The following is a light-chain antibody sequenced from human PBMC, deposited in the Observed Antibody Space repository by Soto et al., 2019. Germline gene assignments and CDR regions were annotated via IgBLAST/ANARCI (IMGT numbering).Light chain of an antibody. CDR1: QSVSFNS. V-gene: IGKV3-20*01. Sequence: IVLTQSPGTLSLSPGERATLSCRASQSVSFNSLAWYQQKGGQAPRLLIYAASTRATGVPDRFSGTGSGTDFALTISRLETDDSAVYYCQQYGGSPFTFGPGTKVDIK. CDR3: QQYGGSPFT. CDR2: AAS. J-gene: IGKJ3*01.